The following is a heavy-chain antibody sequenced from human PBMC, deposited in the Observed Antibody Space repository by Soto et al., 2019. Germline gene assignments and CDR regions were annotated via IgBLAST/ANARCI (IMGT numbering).Heavy chain of an antibody. V-gene: IGHV3-64*07. J-gene: IGHJ4*02. D-gene: IGHD1-1*01. CDR1: GFTFSTYG. Sequence: VQLVESGGGLVQPGGSLRLSCAASGFTFSTYGLHWVRQAPGKGLEYVSAINSNGGSTYYADSVKGRFTISRDNSKTTLYLKMGSLRAEDRAVYYCARVRVATTTPYFDSWGQGTRVTVSS. CDR3: ARVRVATTTPYFDS. CDR2: INSNGGST.